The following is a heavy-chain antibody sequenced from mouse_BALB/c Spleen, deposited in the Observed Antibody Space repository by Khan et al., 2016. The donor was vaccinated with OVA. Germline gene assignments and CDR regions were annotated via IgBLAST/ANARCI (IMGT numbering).Heavy chain of an antibody. CDR3: ARGVYGSPFAY. J-gene: IGHJ3*01. CDR1: GYTFTSFW. Sequence: VQLQESGPELVRPGASVKMSCKASGYTFTSFWIHWVKQRPGQGLEWIGMIDPSKSETRLNQNFKDKATLNVDKSSNTAYMQLSRLTSEDSAVYYCARGVYGSPFAYWGQGTLVTVSA. D-gene: IGHD1-1*01. CDR2: IDPSKSET. V-gene: IGHV1S127*01.